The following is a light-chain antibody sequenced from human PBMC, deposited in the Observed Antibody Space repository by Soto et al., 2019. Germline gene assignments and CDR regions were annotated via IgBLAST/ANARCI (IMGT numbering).Light chain of an antibody. CDR2: GAS. CDR1: KHVSSS. J-gene: IGKJ5*01. V-gene: IGKV3-15*01. Sequence: EVALSQSPGTLSLPPGERATRSCRASKHVSSSSLAWFQQKPGQAPRLLIYGASTRATGIPARFSGSGSGTDFTLAISSLQSEDFAVYYCQDYKNWPSMTFGQGTRLEIK. CDR3: QDYKNWPSMT.